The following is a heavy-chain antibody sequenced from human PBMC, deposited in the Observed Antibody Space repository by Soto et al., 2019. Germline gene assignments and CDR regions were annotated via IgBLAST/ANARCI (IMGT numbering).Heavy chain of an antibody. D-gene: IGHD1-26*01. Sequence: EVQLLESGGGLVQPGGSLRLSCAASGFTFIDYAMSWFRQAPGQGLDWVSAISISGSSTYYAASVKGRFTISRDNSKNTLHLQMNSMRGEDTAIYYCVRGLKWELPAGYWGQGTLVTVSS. CDR3: VRGLKWELPAGY. CDR2: ISISGSST. CDR1: GFTFIDYA. J-gene: IGHJ4*02. V-gene: IGHV3-23*01.